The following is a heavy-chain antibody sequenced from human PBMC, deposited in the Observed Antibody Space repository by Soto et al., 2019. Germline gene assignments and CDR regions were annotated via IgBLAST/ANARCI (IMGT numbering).Heavy chain of an antibody. V-gene: IGHV3-30-3*01. CDR2: ISYDGNTQ. CDR3: AKVSRPSRISTPDFDY. J-gene: IGHJ4*02. CDR1: GFTLSSYS. Sequence: GGSLRLSCAASGFTLSSYSIHWVRHAPGKGLDWVAVISYDGNTQFYGDSVKGRFIVSRDNSRNTLYLQLNNLQAEDTAVYYCAKVSRPSRISTPDFDYWGQGTLVTVSS.